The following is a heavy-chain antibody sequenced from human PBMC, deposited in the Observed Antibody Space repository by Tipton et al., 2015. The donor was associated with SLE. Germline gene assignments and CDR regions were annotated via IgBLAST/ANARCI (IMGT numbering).Heavy chain of an antibody. CDR3: ARGLRITMVRGVPFDY. J-gene: IGHJ4*02. CDR2: IYYSGST. V-gene: IGHV4-39*07. D-gene: IGHD3-10*01. Sequence: TLSLTCTVSGGSISSSSYYWGWIRQPPGKGLEWIGSIYYSGSTYYNPSLKSRVTISVDTSKNQFSLKLSSVTAADTAVYYCARGLRITMVRGVPFDYWGQVTVITASS. CDR1: GGSISSSSYY.